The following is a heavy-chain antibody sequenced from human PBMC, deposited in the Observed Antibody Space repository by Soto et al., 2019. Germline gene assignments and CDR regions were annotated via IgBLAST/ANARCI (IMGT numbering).Heavy chain of an antibody. CDR3: ARVIGIAAAGFGWFDP. D-gene: IGHD6-13*01. V-gene: IGHV1-69*01. J-gene: IGHJ5*02. CDR2: IIPIFGTA. Sequence: QVQLVQSGAEVKKPGSSVKVSCKASGGTFSSYAISWVRQAPGQGLEWMGGIIPIFGTANYAQKFQGRVTITADESTRTADMELISLRSEDTAVYYCARVIGIAAAGFGWFDPWGQGTLVTVSS. CDR1: GGTFSSYA.